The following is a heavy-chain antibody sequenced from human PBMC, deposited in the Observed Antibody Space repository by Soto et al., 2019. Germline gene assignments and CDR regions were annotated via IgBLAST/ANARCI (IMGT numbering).Heavy chain of an antibody. D-gene: IGHD2-2*01. CDR3: AREAPYCTSATCPKFYDMDV. CDR2: IIPILNSP. J-gene: IGHJ6*02. V-gene: IGHV1-69*13. CDR1: GGTFGSYA. Sequence: SVKVSCKASGGTFGSYAITWVRRAPGQGLEWVGGIIPILNSPAYAQKFRARVVITADEITNTAYMELNSLRIDDTAVYYCAREAPYCTSATCPKFYDMDVWGQGTTVTVSS.